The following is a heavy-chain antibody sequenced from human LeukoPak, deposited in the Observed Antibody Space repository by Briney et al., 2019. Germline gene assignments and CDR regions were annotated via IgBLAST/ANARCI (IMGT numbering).Heavy chain of an antibody. J-gene: IGHJ4*02. V-gene: IGHV3-21*01. CDR3: GRDTPYSGYDRAYYFDC. CDR1: GLTFSSYS. CDR2: ISSSSSYI. Sequence: GGSLRLSGAAAGLTFSSYSMNWVRQAPGKGLEWVSSISSSSSYIYYADSLKGRFTISRDNAKNSLYLQMNSQRAEATGVYYCGRDTPYSGYDRAYYFDCWGQGTLVTVSS. D-gene: IGHD5-12*01.